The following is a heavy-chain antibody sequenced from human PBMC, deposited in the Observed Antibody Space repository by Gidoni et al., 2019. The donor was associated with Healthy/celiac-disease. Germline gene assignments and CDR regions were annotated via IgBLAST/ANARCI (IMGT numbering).Heavy chain of an antibody. Sequence: QVQLQQWGAGLLKPSETLSLTCAVYGGSFSGYYWSWIRQPPGKGLEWIGEINHSGSTNYNPSLKSRVTISVDTSKNQFSLKLSSVTAADTAVYYCARGRRDGYKFRLDYWGQGTLVTVSS. V-gene: IGHV4-34*01. D-gene: IGHD5-12*01. CDR1: GGSFSGYY. J-gene: IGHJ4*02. CDR2: INHSGST. CDR3: ARGRRDGYKFRLDY.